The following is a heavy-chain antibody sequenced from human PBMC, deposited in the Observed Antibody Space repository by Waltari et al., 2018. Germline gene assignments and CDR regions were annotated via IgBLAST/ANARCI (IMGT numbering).Heavy chain of an antibody. V-gene: IGHV3-21*01. J-gene: IGHJ6*02. CDR3: VRNPITLMRGRIRHHRYYGMDV. Sequence: EGQLVESGGGLVEPGGSLRLSCAASGFILSIYTMAWVRRAPGRGLEWVSSISPTSSYIYYADSVQGRFTVSRDNAKNSMYLHINSLRADDTAVYYCVRNPITLMRGRIRHHRYYGMDVWGQGTTVIVSS. CDR2: ISPTSSYI. D-gene: IGHD3-10*01. CDR1: GFILSIYT.